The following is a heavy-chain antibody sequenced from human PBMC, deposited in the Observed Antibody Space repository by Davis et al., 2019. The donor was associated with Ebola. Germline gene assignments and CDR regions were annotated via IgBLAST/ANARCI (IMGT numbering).Heavy chain of an antibody. CDR3: ARDAHDYDAFDI. D-gene: IGHD5-12*01. J-gene: IGHJ3*02. CDR1: GFSFSNFG. CDR2: IWYDGNNE. Sequence: GESLKISCAASGFSFSNFGMYWVRQAPGKGLEWLAVIWYDGNNEYYADSVKGRFAISRDNSQNTVSLQLNGLRAEDTAVYYCARDAHDYDAFDIWGQGTMVTVSS. V-gene: IGHV3-33*01.